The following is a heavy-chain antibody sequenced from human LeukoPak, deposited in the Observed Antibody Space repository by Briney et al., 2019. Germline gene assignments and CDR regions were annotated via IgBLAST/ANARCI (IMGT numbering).Heavy chain of an antibody. V-gene: IGHV3-23*01. J-gene: IGHJ4*02. Sequence: GGSLRLSCAASGFTLSSYVMRWVRQPPGKGLEWVSTISASSGTYYADSVKGRFTISRDNSKNTVYLQMNSLRAEDTATYYCAKAGSSSTYYFDYWGQGALVTVSS. CDR2: ISASSGT. CDR1: GFTLSSYV. D-gene: IGHD6-6*01. CDR3: AKAGSSSTYYFDY.